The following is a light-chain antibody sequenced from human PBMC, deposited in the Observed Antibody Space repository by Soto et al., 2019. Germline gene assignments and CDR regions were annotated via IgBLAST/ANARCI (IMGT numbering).Light chain of an antibody. V-gene: IGKV3-11*01. J-gene: IGKJ4*01. CDR1: RRVSSY. CDR2: DTS. Sequence: PGERATLSCRASRRVSSYLAWYQQSPGQPPRLLIYDTSSRATGIPPRFSGSGSGTDFELTITSLEPEDFAVYYCEQRSDWPELTFGGGTRVEI. CDR3: EQRSDWPELT.